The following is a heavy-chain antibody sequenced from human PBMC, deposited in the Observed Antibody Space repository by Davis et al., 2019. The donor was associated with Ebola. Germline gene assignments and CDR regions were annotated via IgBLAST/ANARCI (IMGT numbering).Heavy chain of an antibody. V-gene: IGHV4-34*01. CDR1: AGSVSAYY. J-gene: IGHJ4*02. CDR2: INHSGTI. Sequence: SETLSLTCAVNAGSVSAYYCSWIRQSPGNGLGWDGEINHSGTINYNPSLKSRATISVDTSKNQFSLRIRFVTAADTAVYYCARGVGGLTAYGFWTGSDYWGQGTLVTVSS. D-gene: IGHD3/OR15-3a*01. CDR3: ARGVGGLTAYGFWTGSDY.